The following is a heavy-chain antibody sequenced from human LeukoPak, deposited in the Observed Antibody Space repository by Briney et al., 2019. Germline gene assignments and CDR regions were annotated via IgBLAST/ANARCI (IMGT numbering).Heavy chain of an antibody. D-gene: IGHD3-22*01. CDR1: GGSISTYY. J-gene: IGHJ5*02. CDR2: IYYSGST. Sequence: PSETLSLTCTVSGGSISTYYWNWIRQPPGKGLEWIGYIYYSGSTNYNPSLKSRVTISVDTSKNQFSLKLSSVTAADTAVYYCARGSGYQNNWFDPWGQGTLVTVSS. V-gene: IGHV4-59*01. CDR3: ARGSGYQNNWFDP.